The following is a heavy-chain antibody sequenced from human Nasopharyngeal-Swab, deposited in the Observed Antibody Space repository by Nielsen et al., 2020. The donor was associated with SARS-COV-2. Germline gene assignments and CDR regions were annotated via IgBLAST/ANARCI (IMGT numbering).Heavy chain of an antibody. CDR2: TEIGGTT. D-gene: IGHD6-6*01. J-gene: IGHJ4*02. V-gene: IGHV3-53*05. CDR3: ARDDGQLGDS. CDR1: GLTVSSTY. Sequence: GESLKISCAVSGLTVSSTYMSWVRQAPGKGLEWVSVTEIGGTTHYADSVKGRFSISRDNSKNTLDLQMNSLRPEDTAVYYCARDDGQLGDSWGQGTLVTVSS.